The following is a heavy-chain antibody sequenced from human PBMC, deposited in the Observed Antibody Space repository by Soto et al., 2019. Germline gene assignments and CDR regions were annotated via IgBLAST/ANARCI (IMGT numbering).Heavy chain of an antibody. V-gene: IGHV3-30*18. CDR3: AKDHCSSTSCYYDV. Sequence: GGSLRLSCAASGFTFSSYGMHWVRQAPGKGLEWVAVISYDGSNKYYADSVKGRFTISRDNSKNTLYLQMNSLRAEDTAVYYCAKDHCSSTSCYYDVWGQGTTVTVSS. CDR2: ISYDGSNK. J-gene: IGHJ6*02. D-gene: IGHD2-2*01. CDR1: GFTFSSYG.